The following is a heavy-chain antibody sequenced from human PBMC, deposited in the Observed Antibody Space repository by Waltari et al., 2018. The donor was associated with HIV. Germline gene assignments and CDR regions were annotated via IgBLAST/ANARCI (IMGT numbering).Heavy chain of an antibody. CDR3: ARKGGKYSSWSY. CDR2: IKQDGNET. J-gene: IGHJ4*02. V-gene: IGHV3-7*01. CDR1: GFIFSSYW. D-gene: IGHD6-6*01. Sequence: EVQLVESGGGLVQPGGSLRLSCAASGFIFSSYWMSWVRQAPRKWLEWGAKIKQDGNETYYVDSVKGRFTISRDNAKSSLYLQMNSLRAEDTAVYYCARKGGKYSSWSYWGQGTLVTVCS.